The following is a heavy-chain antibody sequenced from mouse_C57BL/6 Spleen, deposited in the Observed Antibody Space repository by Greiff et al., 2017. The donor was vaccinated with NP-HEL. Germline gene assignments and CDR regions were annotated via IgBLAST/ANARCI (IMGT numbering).Heavy chain of an antibody. CDR2: IYPGDGYT. Sequence: QVQLKVSGPELVKPGASVKISRMASGYAFSSSWMNWVKQRPGKGLEWIGRIYPGDGYTNYNGKFKGKATLTADKSSSTAYMQLSSLTSGDSAVYVCARNYGSSLYYFDCWGQGTTLTVSS. CDR3: ARNYGSSLYYFDC. V-gene: IGHV1-82*01. CDR1: GYAFSSSW. J-gene: IGHJ2*01. D-gene: IGHD1-1*01.